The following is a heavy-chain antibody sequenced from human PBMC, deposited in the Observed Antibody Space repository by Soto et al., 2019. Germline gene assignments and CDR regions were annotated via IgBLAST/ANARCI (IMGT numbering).Heavy chain of an antibody. Sequence: SETLSLTCTVSGGSISSYYWSWIRQPPGKGLEWIGYIYYSGSTNYNPSLKCRVTISVDTSKNQFSLKLSSVTAADTAVYYCARQARGYDFWSGKPDNYYYYYMDVWGKGTTVTVSS. CDR1: GGSISSYY. V-gene: IGHV4-59*01. CDR3: ARQARGYDFWSGKPDNYYYYYMDV. J-gene: IGHJ6*03. CDR2: IYYSGST. D-gene: IGHD3-3*01.